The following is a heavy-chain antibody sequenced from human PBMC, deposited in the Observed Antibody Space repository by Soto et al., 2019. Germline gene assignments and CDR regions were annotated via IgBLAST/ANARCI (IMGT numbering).Heavy chain of an antibody. Sequence: PAGCLRLSCSAPGYTFISYGMHWVRKTPGKGLEWVAVIWYDGSNKYYADSVKGRFTISRDNSKNTLYLQMNSLRAEDTGVYFCWRDLAGQSYYYHRMGVLGQGTTVTVSS. D-gene: IGHD3-3*02. CDR1: GYTFISYG. CDR3: WRDLAGQSYYYHRMGV. V-gene: IGHV3-33*01. J-gene: IGHJ6*02. CDR2: IWYDGSNK.